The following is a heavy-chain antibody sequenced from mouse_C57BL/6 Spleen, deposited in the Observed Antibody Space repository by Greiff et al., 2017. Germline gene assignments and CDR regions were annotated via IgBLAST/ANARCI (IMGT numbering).Heavy chain of an antibody. CDR3: ARIYYGYDVGAMDY. CDR1: GYTFTSYW. Sequence: QVHVKQSGAELVKPGASVKLSCKASGYTFTSYWMHWVKQRPGQGLEWIGMIHPNSGSTNYNEKFKSKATLTVDKSSSTAYMQLSSLTSEDSAVYYCARIYYGYDVGAMDYWGQGTSVTVSS. D-gene: IGHD2-2*01. CDR2: IHPNSGST. V-gene: IGHV1-64*01. J-gene: IGHJ4*01.